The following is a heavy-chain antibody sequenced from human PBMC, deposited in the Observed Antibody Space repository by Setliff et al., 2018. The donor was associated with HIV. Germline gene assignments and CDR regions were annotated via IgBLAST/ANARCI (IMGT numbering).Heavy chain of an antibody. J-gene: IGHJ2*01. Sequence: SETLSLTCTVSGGSISSYYWSWIRQPPGKGLEWIGYIYHSGTTSYNPSLKGRVTISVDTSKDQFSLKLCSVTAADTAVYYCARDVYDSSGYPPSWYFDLWGRGTLVTVSS. V-gene: IGHV4-59*01. CDR3: ARDVYDSSGYPPSWYFDL. D-gene: IGHD3-22*01. CDR2: IYHSGTT. CDR1: GGSISSYY.